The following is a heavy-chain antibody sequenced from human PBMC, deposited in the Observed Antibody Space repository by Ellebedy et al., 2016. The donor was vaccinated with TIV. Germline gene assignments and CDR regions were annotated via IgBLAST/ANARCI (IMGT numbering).Heavy chain of an antibody. Sequence: GESLKISCAASGFTFSNYGMHWVRQAPGKGLEWVSTITGSGGSTYYADSVKGRFTISRDTSKNTLYLQMNSLGADDTALYYCAKYRQGNYYGVDVWGQGTTVTVSS. CDR2: ITGSGGST. CDR1: GFTFSNYG. CDR3: AKYRQGNYYGVDV. J-gene: IGHJ6*02. D-gene: IGHD3-16*02. V-gene: IGHV3-23*01.